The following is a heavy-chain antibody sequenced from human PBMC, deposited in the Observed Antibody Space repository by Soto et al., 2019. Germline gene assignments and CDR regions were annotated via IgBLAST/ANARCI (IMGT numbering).Heavy chain of an antibody. J-gene: IGHJ6*02. CDR1: GGSISSYY. V-gene: IGHV4-59*01. CDR2: IYYSGST. Sequence: SETLSLTCTVSGGSISSYYWSWIRQPPGKGLEWIGYIYYSGSTNYNPSLKSRVTISVDTSKNQFSLKLSSVTAADTAVYYCARDGRKGGYCTNGVCSHFYYYYYGMDVWGQGTTVTVSS. CDR3: ARDGRKGGYCTNGVCSHFYYYYYGMDV. D-gene: IGHD2-8*01.